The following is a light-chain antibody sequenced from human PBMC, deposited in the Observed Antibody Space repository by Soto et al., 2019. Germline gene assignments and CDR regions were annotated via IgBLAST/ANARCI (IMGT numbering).Light chain of an antibody. Sequence: DIQMTQSPSSLSASVGDRVTITCRASQSISTYLNWYQQKPGIAPKLLIYAASSLQSGVPSRFSGSGSGTDFTLTISSLQPEDFATYYCQQSYGTPITFGQGTRLEIK. CDR3: QQSYGTPIT. CDR2: AAS. CDR1: QSISTY. V-gene: IGKV1-39*01. J-gene: IGKJ5*01.